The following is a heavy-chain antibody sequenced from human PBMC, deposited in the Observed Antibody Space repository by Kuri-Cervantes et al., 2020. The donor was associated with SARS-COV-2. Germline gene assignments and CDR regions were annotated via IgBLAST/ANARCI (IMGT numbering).Heavy chain of an antibody. CDR3: ARLILNTIFGVVIIIRGAFDI. D-gene: IGHD3-3*01. J-gene: IGHJ3*02. V-gene: IGHV4-39*01. Sequence: WIRQPPGKGLEWIGSIYYSGSTYYNPSLKSRVTISVDTSKNQFSLKLSSVTAADTAVYYYARLILNTIFGVVIIIRGAFDIWGQGTMVTVSS. CDR2: IYYSGST.